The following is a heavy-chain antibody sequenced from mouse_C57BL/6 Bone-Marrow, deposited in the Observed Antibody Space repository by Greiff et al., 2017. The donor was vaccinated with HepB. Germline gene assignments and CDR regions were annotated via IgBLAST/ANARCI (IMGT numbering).Heavy chain of an antibody. Sequence: EVKLVESGAELVRPGASVKLSCTASGFNIKDDYMHWVKQRPEQGLEWIGWIDPENGDTEYASKFQGKATITADTSSNTAYLQLSSLTSEDTAVYYCTTYGSHFDYWGQGTTLTVSS. J-gene: IGHJ2*01. V-gene: IGHV14-4*01. CDR3: TTYGSHFDY. CDR1: GFNIKDDY. CDR2: IDPENGDT. D-gene: IGHD1-1*01.